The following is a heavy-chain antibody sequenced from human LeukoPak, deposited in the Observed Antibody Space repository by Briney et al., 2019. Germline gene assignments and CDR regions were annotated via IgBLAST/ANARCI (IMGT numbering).Heavy chain of an antibody. CDR2: ISSSSSTI. Sequence: QAGGSLRLSCAASGFTFSSYGMTWVRQAPGKGLEWVSYISSSSSTIYYADSVKGRFTISRDNSKNTLYLQMNSLRAEDTAVYYCAKEPHVVPAAEFEPWGQGTLVTVSS. V-gene: IGHV3-48*01. J-gene: IGHJ5*02. CDR3: AKEPHVVPAAEFEP. CDR1: GFTFSSYG. D-gene: IGHD2-2*01.